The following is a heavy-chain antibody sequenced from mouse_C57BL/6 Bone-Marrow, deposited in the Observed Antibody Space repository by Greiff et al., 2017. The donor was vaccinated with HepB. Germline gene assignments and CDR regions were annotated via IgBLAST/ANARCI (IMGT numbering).Heavy chain of an antibody. Sequence: VQVVESGPGLVAPSQSLSITCTVSGFSLTSYGVHWVRQPPGKGLEWLVVIWSDGSTTYNSALKSRLSISKDNSKSQVFLKMNSLQTDDTAMYYCAREGVYYYGSSYFLYAMDYWGQGTSVTVSS. J-gene: IGHJ4*01. CDR3: AREGVYYYGSSYFLYAMDY. CDR1: GFSLTSYG. V-gene: IGHV2-6*03. D-gene: IGHD1-1*01. CDR2: IWSDGST.